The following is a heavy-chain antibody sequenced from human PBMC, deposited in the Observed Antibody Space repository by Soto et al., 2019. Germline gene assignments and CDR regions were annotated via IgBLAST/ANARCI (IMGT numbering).Heavy chain of an antibody. V-gene: IGHV3-30-3*01. Sequence: QVQLVESGGGVVQPGRSLRLSCAASGFNFDVYAMHWVRQAPGKGLEWVAIISYDGGNEYYADSVKGRFTISRDNSRNTLSLQMYSLRAEDTAVYYCARDMGSHSQFIFEYWGQGALVTVSS. CDR2: ISYDGGNE. CDR3: ARDMGSHSQFIFEY. J-gene: IGHJ4*02. D-gene: IGHD3-10*01. CDR1: GFNFDVYA.